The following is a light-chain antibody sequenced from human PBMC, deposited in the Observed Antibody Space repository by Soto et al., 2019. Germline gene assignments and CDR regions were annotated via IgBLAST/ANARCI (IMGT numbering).Light chain of an antibody. V-gene: IGKV1-5*01. CDR1: QSISSW. CDR3: QQLNSYPRT. Sequence: DIQMTQSPSSLSASVGDRVTITCRASQSISSWVAWYQQKPGKPPKLLIYDASSLESGVPSRFSGSGSGTDFSLTITSLQPDDSATYYCQQLNSYPRTFGGGTKVDIK. CDR2: DAS. J-gene: IGKJ4*01.